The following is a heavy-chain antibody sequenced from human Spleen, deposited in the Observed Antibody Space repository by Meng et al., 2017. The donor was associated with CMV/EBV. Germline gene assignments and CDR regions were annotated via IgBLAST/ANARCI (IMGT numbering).Heavy chain of an antibody. CDR3: ARVATIAGLDY. J-gene: IGHJ4*02. D-gene: IGHD6-13*01. CDR2: INHSGST. Sequence: ESLKISCAASGFTFSSYAMHWVRQAPGKGLEWVGEINHSGSTNYNPSLKSRVTISVDTSKNQFSLKLSSVTAADTAVYYCARVATIAGLDYWGQGTLVTVSS. CDR1: GFTFSSYA. V-gene: IGHV4-34*01.